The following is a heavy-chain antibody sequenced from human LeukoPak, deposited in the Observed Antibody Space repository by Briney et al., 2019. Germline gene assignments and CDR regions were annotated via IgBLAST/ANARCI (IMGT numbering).Heavy chain of an antibody. CDR1: GFTFSNFW. CDR2: IKQDGSEK. Sequence: GGSLRLSCEGSGFTFSNFWMSWVRQAPGKGLEWVANIKQDGSEKYYVDSVKGRFTISRDNAKNSLYLQMNSLRAEDTAVYYCARDRIYSNYIFDYWGQGTLVTVSS. CDR3: ARDRIYSNYIFDY. D-gene: IGHD4-11*01. J-gene: IGHJ4*02. V-gene: IGHV3-7*01.